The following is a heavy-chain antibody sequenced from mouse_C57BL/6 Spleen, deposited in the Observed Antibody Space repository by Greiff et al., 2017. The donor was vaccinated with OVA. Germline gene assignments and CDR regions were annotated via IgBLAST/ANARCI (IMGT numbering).Heavy chain of an antibody. CDR3: ARFKDTTVVAPYAMDY. CDR1: GYTFTSYW. Sequence: VQLQQSGAELAKPGASVKLSCKASGYTFTSYWMHWVKQRPGQGLEWIGYINPSSGYTKYNQKIKDKATLTADKSSSTAYMQLSSQTYEASAVYYCARFKDTTVVAPYAMDYWGQGTSVTVSS. J-gene: IGHJ4*01. CDR2: INPSSGYT. V-gene: IGHV1-7*01. D-gene: IGHD1-1*01.